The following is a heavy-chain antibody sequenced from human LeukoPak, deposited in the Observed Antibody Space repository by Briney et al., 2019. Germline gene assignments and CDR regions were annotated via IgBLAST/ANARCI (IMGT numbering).Heavy chain of an antibody. CDR3: TKGVIVVVPAARGFEY. CDR1: GFTFSSYA. D-gene: IGHD2-2*01. V-gene: IGHV3-30*02. CDR2: IHYDGSYK. J-gene: IGHJ4*02. Sequence: PGGSLRLSCAASGFTFSSYAMSWVRQAPGKGLEWVAFIHYDGSYKYYADSVKGRFTISRDNSKNTLYLQMSGLRAEGTAVYYCTKGVIVVVPAARGFEYWGQGTRVTVSS.